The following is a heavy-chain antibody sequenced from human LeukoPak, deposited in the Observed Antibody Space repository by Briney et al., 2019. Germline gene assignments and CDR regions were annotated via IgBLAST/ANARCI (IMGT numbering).Heavy chain of an antibody. J-gene: IGHJ4*02. V-gene: IGHV4-34*01. CDR3: VRAYDY. CDR1: GGSFIGSK. Sequence: SQTLSLTCAVYGGSFIGSKWSWIRQPPGEGVEWLGEIYNSGSTIYNPSLKNRVTISVATSKNQFSLNLISVTAADTAVYYCVRAYDYWGQGTLVTVSS. CDR2: IYNSGST.